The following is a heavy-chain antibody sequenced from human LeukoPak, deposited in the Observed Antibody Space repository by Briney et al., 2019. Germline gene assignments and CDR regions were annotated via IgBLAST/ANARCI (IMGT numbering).Heavy chain of an antibody. CDR3: AKDLVGEEDY. V-gene: IGHV3-23*01. CDR1: GFSFSSYT. J-gene: IGHJ4*02. Sequence: GGSLRLSCAASGFSFSSYTMHWVRQAPGKGLHWVSGISGSGGSTYYADSVKGRFTISRDNSRNTLYLQMNSVRVEDTAVYYCAKDLVGEEDYWGQGTLVTVSS. CDR2: ISGSGGST. D-gene: IGHD1-26*01.